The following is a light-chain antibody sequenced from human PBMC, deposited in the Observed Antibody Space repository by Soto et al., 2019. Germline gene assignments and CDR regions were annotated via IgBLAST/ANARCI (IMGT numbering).Light chain of an antibody. CDR3: QQYGSSGT. CDR2: GAS. J-gene: IGKJ1*01. CDR1: QSVSSSY. V-gene: IGKV3-20*01. Sequence: EIVLTQSPGTLSLSRGERATLXXRASQSVSSSYLAWYQQKPGQAPXILIYGASNRATGIPDRFSGSGSGTDFTLTISRLEPEGFAVYYCQQYGSSGTFGQGTKVDIK.